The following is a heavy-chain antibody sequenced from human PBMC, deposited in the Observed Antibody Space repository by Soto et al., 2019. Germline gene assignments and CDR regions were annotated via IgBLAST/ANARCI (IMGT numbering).Heavy chain of an antibody. J-gene: IGHJ3*02. CDR1: GGFVSSGSYY. Sequence: QVQLQQWGAGLLKPSETLSLTCAVYGGFVSSGSYYWSWIRQPPGKGLEWIGEMSHSGGTHFNPFLQSRVTISVDTSKTQFSLKMISVTAADTALYSCARVERATATTGVDAFDIWGPGTMVTVSS. V-gene: IGHV4-34*01. D-gene: IGHD1-1*01. CDR3: ARVERATATTGVDAFDI. CDR2: MSHSGGT.